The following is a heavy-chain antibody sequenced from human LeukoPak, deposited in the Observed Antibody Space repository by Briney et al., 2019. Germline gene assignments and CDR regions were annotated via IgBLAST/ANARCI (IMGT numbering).Heavy chain of an antibody. CDR3: ARGILSSKRYYYGMDV. Sequence: GASVKVSCKASGGTFSSYAINWVRQATGQGLEWMGWMNPNSGNTGYAQKFQGRVTMTRNTSISTAYMELSSLRSEDTAVYYCARGILSSKRYYYGMDVWGQGTTVTVSS. J-gene: IGHJ6*02. D-gene: IGHD2-15*01. V-gene: IGHV1-8*02. CDR1: GGTFSSYA. CDR2: MNPNSGNT.